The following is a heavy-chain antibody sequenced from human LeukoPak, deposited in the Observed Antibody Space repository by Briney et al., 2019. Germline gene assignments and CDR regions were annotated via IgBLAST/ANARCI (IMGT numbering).Heavy chain of an antibody. V-gene: IGHV3-53*01. CDR3: AREGNYYDMDV. CDR2: IFSGGTT. J-gene: IGHJ6*02. CDR1: GFTVSSNY. Sequence: GGSLRLSCAASGFTVSSNYMSWVRQASGKGLEWVSVIFSGGTTYYADSVKGRFTISRDNSKNTLYLQMDSLRAEDTAVYYCAREGNYYDMDVWGQGTTVTVSS.